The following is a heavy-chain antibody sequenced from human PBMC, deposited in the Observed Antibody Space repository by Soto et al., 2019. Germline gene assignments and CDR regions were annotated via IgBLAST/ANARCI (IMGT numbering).Heavy chain of an antibody. D-gene: IGHD3-10*01. J-gene: IGHJ4*02. CDR2: ISYDGSKK. CDR3: ARDPGSYFDY. CDR1: RFTFSSYA. V-gene: IGHV3-30-3*01. Sequence: QVQLVESGGGVVQPGRSPRLSCAATRFTFSSYAVQWVRQAPGKGLEWVAVISYDGSKKYYADSVKGRFTISRDNSKNTLYLQMNSLRAEDTAVYYCARDPGSYFDYWGQGTLVTVSS.